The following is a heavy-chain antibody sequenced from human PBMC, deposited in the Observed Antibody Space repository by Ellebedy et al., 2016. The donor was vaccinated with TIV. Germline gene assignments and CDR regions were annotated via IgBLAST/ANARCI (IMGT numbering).Heavy chain of an antibody. V-gene: IGHV3-23*01. CDR3: ARGRSGTYIHHAFDY. Sequence: GESLKISCAASGFTFSRYAIGWVRQAPGKGLEWVSGIVGSGAQKYADSVKGRFTISRDNSKNTLYLQMNSLRAEDTAIYYCARGRSGTYIHHAFDYWGQGTLVTVSS. J-gene: IGHJ4*02. CDR1: GFTFSRYA. CDR2: IVGSGA. D-gene: IGHD1-14*01.